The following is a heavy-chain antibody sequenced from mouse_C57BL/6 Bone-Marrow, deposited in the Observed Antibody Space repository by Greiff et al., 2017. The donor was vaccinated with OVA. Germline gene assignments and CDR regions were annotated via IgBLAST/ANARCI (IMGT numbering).Heavy chain of an antibody. V-gene: IGHV5-9*01. CDR1: GFTFSSYT. CDR3: ASGDYGSSYKWYFDV. Sequence: EVHLVESGGGLVKPGGSLKLSCAASGFTFSSYTMSWVRQTPEKRLEWVATISGGGGNTYYPDSVKGRFTISRDNAKNTLYLQMSSLRSEDTALYYCASGDYGSSYKWYFDVWGTGTTVTVSS. CDR2: ISGGGGNT. J-gene: IGHJ1*03. D-gene: IGHD1-1*01.